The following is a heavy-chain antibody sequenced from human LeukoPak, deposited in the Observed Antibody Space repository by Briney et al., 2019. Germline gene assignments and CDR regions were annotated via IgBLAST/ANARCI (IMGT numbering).Heavy chain of an antibody. J-gene: IGHJ4*02. CDR3: ARANGGADS. CDR1: GFTLNHYW. D-gene: IGHD3-10*01. Sequence: GGSLRLSCAASGFTLNHYWMYWVRQRPGKGLVWISLIQNDGRTTTYADSVKGRFTISSNNDKNMLYLQTNSLTAEDTAVYYCARANGGADSWGQGTLVTVSS. V-gene: IGHV3-74*01. CDR2: IQNDGRTT.